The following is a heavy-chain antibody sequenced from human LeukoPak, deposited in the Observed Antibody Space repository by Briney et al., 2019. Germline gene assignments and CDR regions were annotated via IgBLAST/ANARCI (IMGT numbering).Heavy chain of an antibody. Sequence: GGSLRLSCAASGFTFSSYAMSWVRQAPGKGLEWVSAISGSGGSTYYEDSVKGRFTISRDNSKNTLYLQMNSLRAEDTAVYYCAKGLVVGHTMIVVVALDYWGQGTLVTVSS. CDR3: AKGLVVGHTMIVVVALDY. CDR2: ISGSGGST. D-gene: IGHD3-22*01. CDR1: GFTFSSYA. V-gene: IGHV3-23*01. J-gene: IGHJ4*02.